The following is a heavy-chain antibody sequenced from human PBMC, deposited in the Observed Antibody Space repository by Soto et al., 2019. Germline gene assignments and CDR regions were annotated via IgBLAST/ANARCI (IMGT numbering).Heavy chain of an antibody. CDR2: ISGSGGST. V-gene: IGHV3-23*01. CDR3: AGRGPGTYLDC. Sequence: EVQLLDSGGGLVQPGGSLRLSCAASGFTFSSYAMNWVRQAPGKGLEWVSVISGSGGSTYYADSVKGRFTISRDNSKNTLYMQMNSLSAEVTAVYYCAGRGPGTYLDCWGQGTLVTVSS. CDR1: GFTFSSYA. D-gene: IGHD6-13*01. J-gene: IGHJ4*02.